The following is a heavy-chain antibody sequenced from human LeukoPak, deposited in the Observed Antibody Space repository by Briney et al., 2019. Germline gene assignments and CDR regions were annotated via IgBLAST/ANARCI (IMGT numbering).Heavy chain of an antibody. CDR3: ARRSYHLLYGYYYYYMDA. CDR1: GGSLSGYY. D-gene: IGHD2-2*02. CDR2: VNHSGNI. Sequence: SETLSLTCAVYGGSLSGYYWSWIRQSPEKGLEWIAEVNHSGNINYNPSLQSRLTISVDTSKSQFSLMLRSVTVADTAVYYCARRSYHLLYGYYYYYMDAWGKGTPVTVSS. J-gene: IGHJ6*03. V-gene: IGHV4-34*01.